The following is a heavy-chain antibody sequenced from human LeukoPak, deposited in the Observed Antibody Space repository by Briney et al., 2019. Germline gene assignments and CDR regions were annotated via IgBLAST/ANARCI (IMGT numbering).Heavy chain of an antibody. CDR1: GFTFSSYAM. CDR3: ARDLGIAAAGIGAFDI. V-gene: IGHV4-4*02. CDR2: IYHSGST. J-gene: IGHJ3*02. Sequence: GSLRLSCAVSGFTFSSYAMSWVRQPPGKGLEWIGEIYHSGSTNYNPSLKSRVTISVDKSKNQFSLKLSSVTAADTAVYYCARDLGIAAAGIGAFDIWGQGTMVTVSS. D-gene: IGHD6-13*01.